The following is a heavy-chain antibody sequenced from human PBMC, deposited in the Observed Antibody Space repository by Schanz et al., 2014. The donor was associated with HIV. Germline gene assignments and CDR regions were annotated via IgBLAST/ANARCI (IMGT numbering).Heavy chain of an antibody. CDR1: GFTFSGYG. CDR2: IWYDGKNR. CDR3: AKMEMAIVRWYYGMDV. D-gene: IGHD3-16*02. V-gene: IGHV3-33*06. Sequence: QVQLVESGGGVVQPGRSLRLSCAVSGFTFSGYGMHWVRQAPGKGLEWVAVIWYDGKNRDYADSVKGRFTISRDNSKNTLYLEMNSLRAEDTAVYYCAKMEMAIVRWYYGMDVWGQGTLVTVSS. J-gene: IGHJ6*02.